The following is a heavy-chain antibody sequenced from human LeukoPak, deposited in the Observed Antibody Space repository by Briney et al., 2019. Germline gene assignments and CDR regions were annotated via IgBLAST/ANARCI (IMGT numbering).Heavy chain of an antibody. CDR3: AKDPYVGGGYHFDS. V-gene: IGHV3-23*01. J-gene: IGHJ4*02. D-gene: IGHD3-22*01. CDR1: GFTFSSYA. Sequence: GGSLRLSCAASGFTFSSYAMNWARQAPGKGLEGVSTITGSGGETYYADSVKGRFTISRDHSKNTLYLQMNSLRAEDTAIYYCAKDPYVGGGYHFDSWGQGSLVTVSS. CDR2: ITGSGGET.